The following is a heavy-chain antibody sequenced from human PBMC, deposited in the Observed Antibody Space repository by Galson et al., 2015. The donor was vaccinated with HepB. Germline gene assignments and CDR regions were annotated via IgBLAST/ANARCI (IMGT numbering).Heavy chain of an antibody. D-gene: IGHD4-17*01. CDR1: AFSFSSFG. Sequence: SLRLSCAASAFSFSSFGMNWFRQAPGKGLEWLSYISASATSTNYADSVKGRFTISRDNAKNSLYLQMNSLTAEDTAVFYCARVAASDYGDHAHFDYWGQGTLVTVSS. CDR2: ISASATST. CDR3: ARVAASDYGDHAHFDY. V-gene: IGHV3-48*03. J-gene: IGHJ4*02.